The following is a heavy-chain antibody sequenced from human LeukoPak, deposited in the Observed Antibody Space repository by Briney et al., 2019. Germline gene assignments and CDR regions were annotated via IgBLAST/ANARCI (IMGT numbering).Heavy chain of an antibody. CDR2: INSDGSST. D-gene: IGHD3-10*01. CDR3: ARDQRFGHFDY. CDR1: GFTFSSYW. J-gene: IGHJ4*02. V-gene: IGHV3-74*01. Sequence: PGGSLRLSCAASGFTFSSYWMHWVRHAPGKGLVWVSRINSDGSSTRYADSVKGRFTISRDNAKNTLYLQMNSLRAEDTAVYYCARDQRFGHFDYWGQGTLVTVSS.